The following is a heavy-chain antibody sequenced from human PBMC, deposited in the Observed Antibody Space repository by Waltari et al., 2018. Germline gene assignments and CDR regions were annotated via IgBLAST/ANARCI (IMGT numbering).Heavy chain of an antibody. V-gene: IGHV1-18*01. D-gene: IGHD2-8*01. CDR3: ARLSPAYCSNGVCYAKH. J-gene: IGHJ4*02. CDR1: GYTFTSYV. CDR2: ISAYNGDT. Sequence: QVQLVQSGGEVKKPGASVKVSCKASGYTFTSYVIGWVRQAPGQGLEWMGWISAYNGDTSYAQQFQGRVTMTTDTSTSTAYMELRSLISDDTAVYYCARLSPAYCSNGVCYAKHWGQGTLVTVSS.